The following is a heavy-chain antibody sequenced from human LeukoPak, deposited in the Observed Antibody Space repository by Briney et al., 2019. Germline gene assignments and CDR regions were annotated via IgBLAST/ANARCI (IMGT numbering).Heavy chain of an antibody. J-gene: IGHJ4*02. D-gene: IGHD6-13*01. Sequence: GRSLRLSCAASGFTFSSYGMHWVRQAPGKGLEWVAVIWYDGSNKYYADSVKGRFTISRDNSKNTLYLQMNSLGAEDTAVYYCARDRLKLSYSSTIGDYWGQGTLVTVSS. V-gene: IGHV3-33*01. CDR1: GFTFSSYG. CDR3: ARDRLKLSYSSTIGDY. CDR2: IWYDGSNK.